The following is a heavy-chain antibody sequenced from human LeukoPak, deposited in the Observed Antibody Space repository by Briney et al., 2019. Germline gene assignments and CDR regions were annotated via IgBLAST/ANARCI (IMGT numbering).Heavy chain of an antibody. CDR3: ARGEATTYFGY. CDR2: INHSGST. V-gene: IGHV4-34*01. J-gene: IGHJ4*02. D-gene: IGHD5-12*01. Sequence: SETLSLTCAVYGGSFSGYYWSWIRQPPGKGLEWIGEINHSGSTNYNPSLKSRVTISVDTSKNQFSLKLSSVTAADTAVYYCARGEATTYFGYWGQGTLVTVSS. CDR1: GGSFSGYY.